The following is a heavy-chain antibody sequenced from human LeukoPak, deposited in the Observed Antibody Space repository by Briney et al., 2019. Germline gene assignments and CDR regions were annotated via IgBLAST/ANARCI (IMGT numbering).Heavy chain of an antibody. CDR2: ITSSSSFI. CDR1: GFTFSSYG. J-gene: IGHJ4*02. D-gene: IGHD6-19*01. Sequence: GGSLRLSCAASGFTFSSYGMLWVRQAPGKGLEWVSSITSSSSFIFYADSVKGRFTISRDNAKNSLYLQMKSLRAEDTAVYYCARQFAYSSGCDSWGQGTLVTVSS. V-gene: IGHV3-21*01. CDR3: ARQFAYSSGCDS.